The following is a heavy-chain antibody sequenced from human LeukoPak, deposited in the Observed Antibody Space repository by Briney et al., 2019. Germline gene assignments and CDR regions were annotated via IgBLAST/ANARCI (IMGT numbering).Heavy chain of an antibody. D-gene: IGHD2-2*01. CDR2: IKDDGRQK. J-gene: IGHJ4*02. Sequence: GVSLRLSCAASGFLSIRYWLSWVRQAPRKGLEWVANIKDDGRQKYYVDSVKGRFTISRDNAKGSLYLQMDSLRAEDTAVYYCTRDSSRGMDYGGKGTLVTVSS. CDR1: GFLSIRYW. V-gene: IGHV3-7*01. CDR3: TRDSSRGMDY.